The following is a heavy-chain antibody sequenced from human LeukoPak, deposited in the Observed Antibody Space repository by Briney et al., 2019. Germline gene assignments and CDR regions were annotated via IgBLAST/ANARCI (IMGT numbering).Heavy chain of an antibody. J-gene: IGHJ6*02. Sequence: ASVKVYCKASGYTFISYGISWVRQAPGQGLEWMGWISAYDGNTNYAQKLQGRVTMTTDTSTSTAYMELRSLRSDDTAVYYCAREDVVVVAATQYYYYYGMDVWGQGTTVTVSS. CDR3: AREDVVVVAATQYYYYYGMDV. CDR2: ISAYDGNT. CDR1: GYTFISYG. V-gene: IGHV1-18*01. D-gene: IGHD2-15*01.